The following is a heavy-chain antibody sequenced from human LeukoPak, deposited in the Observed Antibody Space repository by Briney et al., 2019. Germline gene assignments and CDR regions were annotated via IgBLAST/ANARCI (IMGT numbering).Heavy chain of an antibody. CDR2: INHSGST. CDR3: AREAEITRFDY. CDR1: GGSFSGYY. J-gene: IGHJ4*02. D-gene: IGHD5-24*01. V-gene: IGHV4-34*01. Sequence: SETLSLTCAVYGGSFSGYYWSWIRQPPGKGLEWIGEINHSGSTNYNPSLKSRVTISVDTSKNQFSLKLSSVTAADTAVYYCAREAEITRFDYWGQGTLVTVSS.